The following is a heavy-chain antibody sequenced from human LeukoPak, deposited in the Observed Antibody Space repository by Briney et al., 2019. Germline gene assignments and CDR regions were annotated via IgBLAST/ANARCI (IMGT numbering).Heavy chain of an antibody. J-gene: IGHJ4*02. CDR3: ARVGGSSYNY. CDR2: IYSGGNT. CDR1: GFTFSSYS. V-gene: IGHV3-53*01. Sequence: GGSLRLSCAASGFTFSSYSMNWVRQAPGKGLEWVSVIYSGGNTYYADSVKGRFTISRDNSKNTLYLQMNSLRVEDTAVYYCARVGGSSYNYWGQGTLVTVSS. D-gene: IGHD1-26*01.